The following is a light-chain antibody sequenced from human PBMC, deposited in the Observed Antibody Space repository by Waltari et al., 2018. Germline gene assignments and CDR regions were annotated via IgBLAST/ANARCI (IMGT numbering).Light chain of an antibody. Sequence: DIQMTQSPSTLSASVGDRITITCRASQRISTWLAWYQQKPGKAPKLLIYKASNLESGVPSRFSGSGSGTEFTLTISSLQPDDFATYYCQQYNSYHTFGQGTKLEIK. CDR3: QQYNSYHT. J-gene: IGKJ2*01. CDR1: QRISTW. V-gene: IGKV1-5*03. CDR2: KAS.